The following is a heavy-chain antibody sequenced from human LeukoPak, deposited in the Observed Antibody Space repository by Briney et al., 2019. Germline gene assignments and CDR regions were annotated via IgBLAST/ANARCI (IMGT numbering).Heavy chain of an antibody. CDR2: ISSSGSTI. CDR3: ARGRYCSRPSCYTPKGDWFDP. V-gene: IGHV3-11*04. J-gene: IGHJ5*02. Sequence: GGSLRLSCAASGFTFSDYYMSWIRQAPGKGLEWVSYISSSGSTIYYADSVKGRFTISRDNAKNSLDLQMNSLRAEDTAEYYCARGRYCSRPSCYTPKGDWFDPWGQGTLVTVPS. CDR1: GFTFSDYY. D-gene: IGHD2-2*02.